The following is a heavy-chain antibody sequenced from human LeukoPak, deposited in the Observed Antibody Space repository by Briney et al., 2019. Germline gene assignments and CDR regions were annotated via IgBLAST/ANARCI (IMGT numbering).Heavy chain of an antibody. CDR2: IYYSGST. D-gene: IGHD6-19*01. CDR1: GGSISSYY. Sequence: PSETLSLTCTVSGGSISSYYWSWIRQPPGKGLEWIGYIYYSGSTNYNPSLKSRVTISVDTSKNQFSLKLSSVTAADTAVYYCARDLREGAVAGPNYYYYMDVWGKGTTVTVSS. CDR3: ARDLREGAVAGPNYYYYMDV. V-gene: IGHV4-59*01. J-gene: IGHJ6*03.